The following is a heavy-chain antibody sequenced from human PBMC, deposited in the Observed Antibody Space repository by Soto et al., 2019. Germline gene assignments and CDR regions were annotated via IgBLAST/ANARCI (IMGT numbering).Heavy chain of an antibody. CDR2: INPSGGST. CDR3: AREGAARNSFDY. J-gene: IGHJ4*02. V-gene: IGHV1-46*01. D-gene: IGHD6-6*01. Sequence: GASVKGSCKASGYTFTSYYMLWVRQAPGQGLEWMGIINPSGGSTSYAQKFQGRVTMTRDTSTSTVYMELSSLRSEDTAVYYCAREGAARNSFDYWGKGTLVTVSS. CDR1: GYTFTSYY.